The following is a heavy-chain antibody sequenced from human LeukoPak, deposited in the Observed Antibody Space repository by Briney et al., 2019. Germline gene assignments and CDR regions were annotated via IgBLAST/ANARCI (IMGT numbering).Heavy chain of an antibody. CDR3: AKDSEGYFDWLLEGEGDYFDY. V-gene: IGHV3-23*01. D-gene: IGHD3-9*01. CDR1: GFTFSSYA. Sequence: PGGSLRLSCAASGFTFSSYAMSWVRQAPGKGLEWVSAISGSGGSTYYADSVKGRFTISRDNSKNTLYLQMNSLRAEDTAVYYCAKDSEGYFDWLLEGEGDYFDYWGQGTLVTVSS. J-gene: IGHJ4*02. CDR2: ISGSGGST.